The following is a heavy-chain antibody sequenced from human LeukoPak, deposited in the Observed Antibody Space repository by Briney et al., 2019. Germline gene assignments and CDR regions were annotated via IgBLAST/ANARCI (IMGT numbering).Heavy chain of an antibody. CDR3: ARDVGAFY. D-gene: IGHD1-26*01. V-gene: IGHV3-7*01. CDR2: IKQDGSEK. CDR1: GFTFSSYS. J-gene: IGHJ4*02. Sequence: GGSLRLSCAASGFTFSSYSMNWVRQAPGKGLEWVANIKQDGSEKYYVDSVKGRFTISRDNAKNSLYLQMNSLRAEDTAVYYCARDVGAFYWGQGTLVTVSS.